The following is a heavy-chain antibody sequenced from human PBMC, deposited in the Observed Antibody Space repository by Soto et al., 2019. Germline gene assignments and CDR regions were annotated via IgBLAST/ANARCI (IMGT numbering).Heavy chain of an antibody. D-gene: IGHD1-26*01. CDR3: ARTVGAIYNWFDP. CDR2: INPSGGST. J-gene: IGHJ5*02. CDR1: GYTFTSYY. V-gene: IGHV1-46*01. Sequence: XSVKVSCKASGYTFTSYYMHWVRQAPGQGLEWMGIINPSGGSTSYAQKFQGRVTMTGDTSTSTVYMELSSLRSEDTAVYYCARTVGAIYNWFDPWGQGTLVTVSS.